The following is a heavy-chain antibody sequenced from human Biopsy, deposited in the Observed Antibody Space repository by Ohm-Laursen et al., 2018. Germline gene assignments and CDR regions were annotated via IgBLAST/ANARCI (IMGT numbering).Heavy chain of an antibody. J-gene: IGHJ4*02. CDR1: GKTFSDYY. CDR3: GNEVHGRDY. Sequence: SDTLSLTCEVYGKTFSDYYWSWIRQPPGKGLEWIGQINQSGRTNYNPPLKSRVNISADKSNNQFSLKLTSVTSADTAVYFCGNEVHGRDYWGLGALVTVSS. V-gene: IGHV4-34*08. CDR2: INQSGRT. D-gene: IGHD2-15*01.